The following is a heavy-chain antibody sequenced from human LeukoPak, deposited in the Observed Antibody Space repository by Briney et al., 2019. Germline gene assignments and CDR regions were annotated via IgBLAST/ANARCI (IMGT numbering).Heavy chain of an antibody. Sequence: ASVKVSCKASGYTFSTYFMHWVRQAPGQGLEWMGIINTNGGTVAYAQKFRGRIIMTRDTSTSTVFMELRSLRSDDTAVYYCARDARPVAVTVKRDHYDYYYMDVSSKGTTVTVSS. CDR1: GYTFSTYF. D-gene: IGHD2-21*02. CDR3: ARDARPVAVTVKRDHYDYYYMDV. J-gene: IGHJ6*03. V-gene: IGHV1-46*01. CDR2: INTNGGTV.